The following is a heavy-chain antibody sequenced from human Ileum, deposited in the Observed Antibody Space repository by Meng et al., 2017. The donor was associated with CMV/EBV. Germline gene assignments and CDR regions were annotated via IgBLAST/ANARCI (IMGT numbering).Heavy chain of an antibody. V-gene: IGHV3-23*01. J-gene: IGHJ4*02. D-gene: IGHD3-3*01. CDR2: ISGSGGSA. Sequence: GESLKISCAASGFTFSNNVMNWVRQAPGKGLEWVSTISGSGGSANYADSVKGRFTISRDNSKNTLYLQIHSLRADDTAVYYCAKNGVVPYDPGYFDYWGQGSLVTVSS. CDR3: AKNGVVPYDPGYFDY. CDR1: GFTFSNNV.